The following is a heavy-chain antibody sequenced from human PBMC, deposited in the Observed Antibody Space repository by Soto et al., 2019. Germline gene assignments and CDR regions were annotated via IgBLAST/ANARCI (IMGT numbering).Heavy chain of an antibody. Sequence: QVQLVESGGGVVQPGGSLRLSCAASGFTFNTYTIDWVRQVPGKGLEWVAVISYDGSKIFYADSVKGRFTISRDNSKNTLYLQLNSLRPEDTAIYHCARVSSFYFYAMDVWGQGTSVTVSS. J-gene: IGHJ6*02. V-gene: IGHV3-30*01. CDR3: ARVSSFYFYAMDV. D-gene: IGHD2-2*01. CDR1: GFTFNTYT. CDR2: ISYDGSKI.